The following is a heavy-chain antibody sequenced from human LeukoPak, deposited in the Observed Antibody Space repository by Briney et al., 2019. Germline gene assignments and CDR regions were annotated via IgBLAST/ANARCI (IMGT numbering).Heavy chain of an antibody. CDR2: IKQDGSEK. D-gene: IGHD3-10*01. Sequence: TGGSLRLYCAASGFTFSSYWMSWVPQAPGKGLEWVANIKQDGSEKYYVDSVKGRFTISRDNAKNSLYLQMNSLRAEDTAVYYCARDPHISFGEFPYFDYWGQGTLVTVSS. J-gene: IGHJ4*02. V-gene: IGHV3-7*01. CDR1: GFTFSSYW. CDR3: ARDPHISFGEFPYFDY.